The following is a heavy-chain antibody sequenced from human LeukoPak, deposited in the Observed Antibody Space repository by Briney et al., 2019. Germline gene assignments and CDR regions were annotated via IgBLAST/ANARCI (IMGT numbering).Heavy chain of an antibody. Sequence: SQTLSLTCTVSGGSISSGSYYWSWIRQPAGKGLEWIGRIYTSGSTNYNPSLKSRVTISVDTSKNQFSLKLSSVTAADTAVYYCARAGNWGLLGYWGQGTLVTVSS. V-gene: IGHV4-61*02. CDR3: ARAGNWGLLGY. D-gene: IGHD7-27*01. J-gene: IGHJ4*02. CDR1: GGSISSGSYY. CDR2: IYTSGST.